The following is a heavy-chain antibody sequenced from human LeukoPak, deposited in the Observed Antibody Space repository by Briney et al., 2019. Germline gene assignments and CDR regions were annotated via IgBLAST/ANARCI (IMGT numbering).Heavy chain of an antibody. Sequence: PGGSLRLSCAASGFTFSSYSMNWVRQAPGKGLEWVSSISSSSSYIYYADSVKGRFTISRDNAKNSLYLQMNSLRAEDTAVYYCARRAVVVITNYYYYYMDVWGKGTTVTVSS. CDR3: ARRAVVVITNYYYYYMDV. J-gene: IGHJ6*03. CDR1: GFTFSSYS. D-gene: IGHD3-22*01. CDR2: ISSSSSYI. V-gene: IGHV3-21*01.